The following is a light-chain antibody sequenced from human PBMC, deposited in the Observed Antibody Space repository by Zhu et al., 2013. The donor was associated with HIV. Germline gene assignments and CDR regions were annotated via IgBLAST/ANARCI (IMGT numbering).Light chain of an antibody. J-gene: IGKJ4*01. V-gene: IGKV1-12*01. CDR2: AAS. CDR3: QQYHSSPLT. Sequence: DIQMTQSPSFVSASVGDSVTITCRASQGVADWLAWYQQKPGRAPKLLIYAASTLQSGVSSRFSGSGLGTDFTLTISSLQPEDFATYYCQQYHSSPLTFGGGTKVEIK. CDR1: QGVADW.